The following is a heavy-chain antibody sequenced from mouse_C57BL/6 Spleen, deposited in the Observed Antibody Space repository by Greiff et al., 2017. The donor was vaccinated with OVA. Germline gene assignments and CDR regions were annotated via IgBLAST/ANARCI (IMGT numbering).Heavy chain of an antibody. Sequence: VQLKESGPGLVKPSQSLSLTCSVTGYSITSGYYWNWIRQFPGNKLEWMGYISYDGSNNYNPSLKNRISITRDTSKNQFFLKLNSVTTEDTATYYCARELTGDYFDYWGQGTTLTVSS. V-gene: IGHV3-6*01. CDR2: ISYDGSN. CDR1: GYSITSGYY. CDR3: ARELTGDYFDY. J-gene: IGHJ2*01. D-gene: IGHD4-1*01.